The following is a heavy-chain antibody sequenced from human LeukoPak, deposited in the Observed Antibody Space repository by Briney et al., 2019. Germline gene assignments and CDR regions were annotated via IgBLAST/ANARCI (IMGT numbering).Heavy chain of an antibody. CDR1: GFTFSRYW. V-gene: IGHV3-7*01. J-gene: IGHJ4*02. CDR3: ARGRSADY. D-gene: IGHD3-3*01. Sequence: GGSRRLSCAASGFTFSRYWMIWVRLAPGKRLEWVANINHDGSEKYYVDSVKDRFTISRDNAKNSLYPQINSLRAEDTAVYYCARGRSADYWGQGTLVTVSS. CDR2: INHDGSEK.